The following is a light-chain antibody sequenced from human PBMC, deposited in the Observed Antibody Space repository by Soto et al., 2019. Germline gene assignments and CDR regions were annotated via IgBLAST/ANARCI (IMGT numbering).Light chain of an antibody. CDR3: QQYNDWPPIT. V-gene: IGKV3-11*01. Sequence: EIVLTQSPVTLSLSPGERATLSCRASQSVSRSLAWYQQKPGQAPRLLVYDASNRATGIPARFSGSGSGTDFTLTIDGLEPEDFAVYYCQQYNDWPPITFGQGTRLEIK. CDR1: QSVSRS. J-gene: IGKJ5*01. CDR2: DAS.